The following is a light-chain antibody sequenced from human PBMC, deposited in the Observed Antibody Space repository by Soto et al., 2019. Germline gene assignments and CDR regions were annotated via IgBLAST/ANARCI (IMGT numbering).Light chain of an antibody. J-gene: IGKJ1*01. V-gene: IGKV3-20*01. CDR1: QSVSNNY. CDR3: QQYGISGM. Sequence: EIVLTQSPCTLSLSPGEKATLSCRASQSVSNNYLAWYQQKPGQAPRLLIYGASNRATGIPARFSGSASGTDFTLTISSLEPEACAVYYCQQYGISGMFGQGTKVDIK. CDR2: GAS.